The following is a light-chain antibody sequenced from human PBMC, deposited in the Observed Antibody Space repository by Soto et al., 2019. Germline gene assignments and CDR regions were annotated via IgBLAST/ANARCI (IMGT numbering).Light chain of an antibody. V-gene: IGKV1-39*01. CDR1: QSISSY. J-gene: IGKJ1*01. CDR3: QQRYSTPPWT. CDR2: AAS. Sequence: DIQMTQSPSSLSASVGDRVTITCRASQSISSYLNWYQQKPGKAPKLLIYAASSLQSGVPSRFSGSGSGTDFTLTISSLQPEDFATYYCQQRYSTPPWTFGQGTKGEIK.